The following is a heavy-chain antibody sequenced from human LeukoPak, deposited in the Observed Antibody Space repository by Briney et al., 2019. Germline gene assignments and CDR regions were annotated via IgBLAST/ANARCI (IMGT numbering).Heavy chain of an antibody. J-gene: IGHJ3*02. CDR2: ISWNSGGI. D-gene: IGHD1-26*01. CDR3: AKDRVGADHDAFDI. V-gene: IGHV3-9*01. Sequence: PGRSLRLSCAASGFTFDDYAMHWVRQAPGKGLEWVSGISWNSGGIGYADSVKGRFTISRDNAKNSLYLQMNSLRAEDTALYYCAKDRVGADHDAFDIWGQGTMVTVSS. CDR1: GFTFDDYA.